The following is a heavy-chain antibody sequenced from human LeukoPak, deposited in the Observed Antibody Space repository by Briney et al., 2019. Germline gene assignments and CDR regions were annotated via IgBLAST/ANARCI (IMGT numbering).Heavy chain of an antibody. CDR1: GGSFSGYY. V-gene: IGHV4-34*01. D-gene: IGHD4-17*01. CDR2: INHSGST. J-gene: IGHJ3*02. Sequence: SETLSLTCAVYGGSFSGYYWTWIRQPPGKGLEWIGEINHSGSTSSNPSLKSRVTISVDTSKNQFSLKLSSVTAADTAIYYCGRTTTVTTSAFDIWGQGTMVTVSS. CDR3: GRTTTVTTSAFDI.